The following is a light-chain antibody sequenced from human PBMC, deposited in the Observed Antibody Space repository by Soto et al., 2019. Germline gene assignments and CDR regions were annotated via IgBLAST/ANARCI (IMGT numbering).Light chain of an antibody. V-gene: IGLV1-44*01. CDR1: SSNIGSNS. Sequence: QSVLTQPPSASGTPGQRVAISCSGSSSNIGSNSVNWYQQFPGTAPKLLIYSNNHRTSGVPDRFSGSKSGTSASLAISGLQSEDEADYYCAAWDDSLNGWVFGGGTKLTVL. CDR3: AAWDDSLNGWV. J-gene: IGLJ3*02. CDR2: SNN.